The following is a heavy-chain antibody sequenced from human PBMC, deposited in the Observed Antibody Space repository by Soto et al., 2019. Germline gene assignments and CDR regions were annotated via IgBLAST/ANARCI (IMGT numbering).Heavy chain of an antibody. CDR3: ASVGLAYCGGDCYDEYFQH. Sequence: QVQLVQSGAEVKKPGSSVKVSCKASGGTFSSYAISWVRQAPGQGLEWMGGIIPIFGTANYAQKFQGRVTITADESTSTAYMELSSLRSEDTAVYYCASVGLAYCGGDCYDEYFQHWGQGTLVTVSS. D-gene: IGHD2-21*02. CDR2: IIPIFGTA. V-gene: IGHV1-69*12. CDR1: GGTFSSYA. J-gene: IGHJ1*01.